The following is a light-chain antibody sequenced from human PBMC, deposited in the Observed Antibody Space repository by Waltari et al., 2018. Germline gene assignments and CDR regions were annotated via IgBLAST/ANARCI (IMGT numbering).Light chain of an antibody. V-gene: IGLV2-23*02. CDR3: SSYAGNRSVV. Sequence: QSALTQPASVSGSPGQSITVSCTGTSSDVGSYNLVSWYQQHPVKAPKLLIFEVSQLPAGISNRFSGSKSGNTASLTVSGLQAEDGADYYCSSYAGNRSVVFGGGTKLTVL. CDR1: SSDVGSYNL. CDR2: EVS. J-gene: IGLJ2*01.